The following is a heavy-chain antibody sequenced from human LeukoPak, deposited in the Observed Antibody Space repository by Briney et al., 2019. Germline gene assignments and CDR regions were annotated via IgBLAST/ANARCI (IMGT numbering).Heavy chain of an antibody. J-gene: IGHJ4*02. V-gene: IGHV5-51*01. CDR3: ATPSSGWPGPFDY. Sequence: GESLKISCKGSGSRFTSYWIGWVRQMPGKGLEWMGIIYPGDSDTRYSPSFQGQVTISADTSISTAYLQWSSLKASDTAMYYCATPSSGWPGPFDYWGQGTLVTVSS. CDR2: IYPGDSDT. CDR1: GSRFTSYW. D-gene: IGHD6-19*01.